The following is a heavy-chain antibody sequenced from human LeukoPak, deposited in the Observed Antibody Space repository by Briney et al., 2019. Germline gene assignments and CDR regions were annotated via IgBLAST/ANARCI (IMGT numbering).Heavy chain of an antibody. Sequence: SETLSLTCTVSGGSISSYYWSWIRQPPGKGLEWIGYIYTSGSTNYNPSLKSRVTISVDTSKNQFSLKLSSVTAADTAVHYCARQGYDFWRFDPWGQGTLVTVSS. D-gene: IGHD3-3*01. CDR1: GGSISSYY. V-gene: IGHV4-4*09. J-gene: IGHJ5*02. CDR3: ARQGYDFWRFDP. CDR2: IYTSGST.